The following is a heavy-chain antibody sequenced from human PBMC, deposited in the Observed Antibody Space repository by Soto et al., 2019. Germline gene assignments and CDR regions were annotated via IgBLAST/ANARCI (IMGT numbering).Heavy chain of an antibody. CDR2: IGTLFDT. CDR3: ARGRSNRFDSSPAPRFDP. J-gene: IGHJ5*02. CDR1: GFIFNTYD. V-gene: IGHV3-13*01. Sequence: EVQLVESGGGLVQPGGSLRLSCEASGFIFNTYDMHWVRQSTGKGPEWVSGIGTLFDTYYTGSVRGRFTISRDNARSSFYLQMNNLRVDDTAVYYCARGRSNRFDSSPAPRFDPWGQGILVTVSS. D-gene: IGHD2-21*01.